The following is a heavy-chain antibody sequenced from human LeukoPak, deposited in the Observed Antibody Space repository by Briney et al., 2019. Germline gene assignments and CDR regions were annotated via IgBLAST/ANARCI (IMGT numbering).Heavy chain of an antibody. D-gene: IGHD2-2*01. V-gene: IGHV4-34*01. J-gene: IGHJ4*02. CDR3: ARGSTVVVPAAIGGSGSYYNGDSDY. CDR2: INHSGST. CDR1: GGSFSGYY. Sequence: SETLSLTCAVYGGSFSGYYWSWIRQPPGRGLEWIGEINHSGSTNYNPSLKSRVTISVDTSKNQFSLKLSSVTAADTAVYYCARGSTVVVPAAIGGSGSYYNGDSDYWGQGTLVTVSS.